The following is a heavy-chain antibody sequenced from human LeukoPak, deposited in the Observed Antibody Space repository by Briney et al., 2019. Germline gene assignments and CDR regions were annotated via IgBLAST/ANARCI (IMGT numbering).Heavy chain of an antibody. CDR2: INPSGGST. Sequence: ASVKVSCKASGYTFTSYYMHWVRQAPGQGLEWMGIINPSGGSTSYAQKFQGRVTMTRDTSTSTVYMELSSPRSEDTAVYYCARSSHDYGDYFSSNFDYWGQGTLVTVSS. J-gene: IGHJ4*02. CDR3: ARSSHDYGDYFSSNFDY. V-gene: IGHV1-46*01. CDR1: GYTFTSYY. D-gene: IGHD4-17*01.